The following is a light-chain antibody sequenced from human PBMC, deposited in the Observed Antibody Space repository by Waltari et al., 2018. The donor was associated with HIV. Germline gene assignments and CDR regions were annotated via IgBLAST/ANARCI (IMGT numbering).Light chain of an antibody. V-gene: IGLV1-40*01. CDR1: SSNIGADYD. Sequence: QSVLTQPPSVSGAPGQRVTISCTGGSSNIGADYDVHWYQQIPGTAPKLLISVNKNRPSGVPDRFSAAKSGASASLAITGLQAEDEADYFCQSYDRSLSASVVFGGGTKLTVL. J-gene: IGLJ2*01. CDR3: QSYDRSLSASVV. CDR2: VNK.